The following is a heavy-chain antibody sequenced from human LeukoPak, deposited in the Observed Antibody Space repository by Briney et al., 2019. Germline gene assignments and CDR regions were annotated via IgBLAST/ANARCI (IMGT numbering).Heavy chain of an antibody. CDR3: ARDEPTYYYDSSGYYYTY. D-gene: IGHD3-22*01. CDR1: GGTFSSYA. V-gene: IGHV1-69*04. Sequence: GASVKVSCKASGGTFSSYAISWVRQAPGQGLEWMGRIIPILGIANYAQKFQGRVTITADKSTSTAYMELSSLRSEDTAVYYCARDEPTYYYDSSGYYYTYWGQGTLVTASS. J-gene: IGHJ4*02. CDR2: IIPILGIA.